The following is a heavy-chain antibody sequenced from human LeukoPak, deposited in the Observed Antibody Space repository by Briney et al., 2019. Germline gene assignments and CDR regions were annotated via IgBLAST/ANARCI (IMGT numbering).Heavy chain of an antibody. D-gene: IGHD6-13*01. CDR3: ATSTGYSSSWQPPNDY. CDR1: GFSFSSYG. CDR2: ITASGGAI. V-gene: IGHV3-23*01. Sequence: GGSLRLSCVASGFSFSSYGMSWVRQAPGKGLEWVSGITASGGAIYYADSVKGLFSISRDNSKDTLFLQMNSLRVEDTAFYYCATSTGYSSSWQPPNDYWGQGTLVTVSS. J-gene: IGHJ4*02.